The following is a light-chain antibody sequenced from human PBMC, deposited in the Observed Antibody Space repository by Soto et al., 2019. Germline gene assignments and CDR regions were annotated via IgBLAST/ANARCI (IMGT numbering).Light chain of an antibody. CDR1: QSVSSY. CDR3: QQRSNQGT. Sequence: EIVLTQSPATLSLSPGERATLSCRASQSVSSYLAWYQQKPGQAPRLLIYDASNRATGIPARFSGSGSGTDFTLTIRSLEPEDFAVYYCQQRSNQGTFGQGTKVEIK. J-gene: IGKJ1*01. V-gene: IGKV3-11*01. CDR2: DAS.